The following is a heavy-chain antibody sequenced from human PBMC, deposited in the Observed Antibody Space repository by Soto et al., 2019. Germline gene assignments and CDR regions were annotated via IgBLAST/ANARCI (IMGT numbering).Heavy chain of an antibody. Sequence: EVQLLESGGGLVQPGGSLRLSCAASGFTFSSYAMSWVRQAPGKGLEWVSAISGSGGSTYYADSVKGRFTISRDNSKNTRYLQMNGRGAEDTAVYYCGTLGATRGGGVDYWGQGTLVTVSS. J-gene: IGHJ4*02. CDR1: GFTFSSYA. CDR3: GTLGATRGGGVDY. D-gene: IGHD5-12*01. V-gene: IGHV3-23*01. CDR2: ISGSGGST.